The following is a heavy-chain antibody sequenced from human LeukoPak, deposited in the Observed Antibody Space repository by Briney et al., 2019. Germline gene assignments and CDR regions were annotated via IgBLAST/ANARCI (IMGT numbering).Heavy chain of an antibody. Sequence: SETLSLTCAVSGGSISSGGYSWSWIRQPPGKGLEWIGYIYHSGGTYYNPSLKSRVTISVDRSKNQFSLKLSSVTAADTAVYYCARSSPYYYFDYWGQGTLVTVSS. CDR2: IYHSGGT. J-gene: IGHJ4*02. CDR1: GGSISSGGYS. V-gene: IGHV4-30-2*01. CDR3: ARSSPYYYFDY. D-gene: IGHD6-19*01.